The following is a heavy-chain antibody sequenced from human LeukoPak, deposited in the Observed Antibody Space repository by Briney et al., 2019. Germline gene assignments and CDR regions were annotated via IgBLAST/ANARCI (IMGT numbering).Heavy chain of an antibody. V-gene: IGHV3-21*01. CDR1: GFTFSSYS. CDR3: ARGFADFVWGSYPSRY. J-gene: IGHJ4*02. Sequence: GDSLRLSCAASGFTFSSYSMNWVRQAPGKGLEWVSSITGSSSYIHYADSVKGRFTISRDNAKNSLYLQMNSLRAEDTAVYYCARGFADFVWGSYPSRYWGQGILVTVSS. CDR2: ITGSSSYI. D-gene: IGHD3-16*02.